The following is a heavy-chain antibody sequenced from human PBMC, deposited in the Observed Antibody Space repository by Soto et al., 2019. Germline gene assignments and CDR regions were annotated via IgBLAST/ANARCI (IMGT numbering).Heavy chain of an antibody. Sequence: SETLSLTCTVSGGSISSAGYYSSWIRQHPGKGLEWIGYIYYSGTTYYNPSLKSQFTISIDTSKNHFSLKLSSVTAADTGVYYCASLDCSGGSCDTQHWGQGTLVTVS. CDR2: IYYSGTT. J-gene: IGHJ1*01. CDR1: GGSISSAGYY. V-gene: IGHV4-31*01. D-gene: IGHD2-15*01. CDR3: ASLDCSGGSCDTQH.